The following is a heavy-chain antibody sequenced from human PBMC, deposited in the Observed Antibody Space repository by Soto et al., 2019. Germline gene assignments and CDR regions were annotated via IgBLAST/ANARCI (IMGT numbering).Heavy chain of an antibody. V-gene: IGHV1-69*13. CDR2: IVPIFETL. Sequence: SVKVSCKASGATFSGYAINWVRQAPGQGLEWLGRIVPIFETLNYAQKLQGRVAITADESTTTVYMELSNLTFEDSAVYYCVVMGNVAVTNPRSFDYWGQGTLVTVSS. D-gene: IGHD4-17*01. CDR1: GATFSGYA. CDR3: VVMGNVAVTNPRSFDY. J-gene: IGHJ4*02.